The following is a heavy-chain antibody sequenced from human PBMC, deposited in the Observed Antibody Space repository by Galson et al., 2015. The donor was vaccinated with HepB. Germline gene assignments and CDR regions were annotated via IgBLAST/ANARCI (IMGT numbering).Heavy chain of an antibody. Sequence: QSGAEVKKPGESLRISCKGSGYSFTSYWISWVRQMPGKGLEWMGRIDPSDSYTNYSPSFQGHVTISADKSISTAYLQWSSLKASDTAMYYCARADYVWGSYRYSGVDYWGQGTLVTVSS. CDR1: GYSFTSYW. CDR3: ARADYVWGSYRYSGVDY. V-gene: IGHV5-10-1*01. J-gene: IGHJ4*02. CDR2: IDPSDSYT. D-gene: IGHD3-16*02.